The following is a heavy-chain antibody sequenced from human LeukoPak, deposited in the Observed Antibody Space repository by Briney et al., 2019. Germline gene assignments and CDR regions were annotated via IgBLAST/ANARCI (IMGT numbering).Heavy chain of an antibody. V-gene: IGHV4-39*07. J-gene: IGHJ6*02. Sequence: PSETLSLTCTVSGGSISSSSYYWGWIRQPPGKGLEWIGSIYYSGSTYYNPSLKSRVTVSVGTSKNQFSLKLSSVTAADTAVYYCARVTAAAGNYYYYYGMDVWGQGTTVTVSS. D-gene: IGHD6-13*01. CDR2: IYYSGST. CDR3: ARVTAAAGNYYYYYGMDV. CDR1: GGSISSSSYY.